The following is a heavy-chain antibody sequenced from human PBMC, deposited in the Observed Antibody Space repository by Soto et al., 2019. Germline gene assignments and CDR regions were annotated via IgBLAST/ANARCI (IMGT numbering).Heavy chain of an antibody. Sequence: EVQLVESGGGLVQPGGSLKLSCAASGFTFSGSAMHWVRQASGKGLEWVGRIRSKANSYATAYAASVKGRFTISRDDSMNTAYLRMNSLKTEDTGVYYCTRLMVRGADYYGMDVWGQGTTVTVSS. CDR2: IRSKANSYAT. J-gene: IGHJ6*02. D-gene: IGHD3-10*01. CDR3: TRLMVRGADYYGMDV. V-gene: IGHV3-73*01. CDR1: GFTFSGSA.